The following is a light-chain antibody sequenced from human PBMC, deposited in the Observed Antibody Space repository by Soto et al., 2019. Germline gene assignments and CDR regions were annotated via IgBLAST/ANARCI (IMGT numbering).Light chain of an antibody. CDR3: QQYDNSPIT. CDR1: QSVSSSR. J-gene: IGKJ5*01. V-gene: IGKV3-20*01. CDR2: GAS. Sequence: EIALTQSPGTLSLSPGERATLSCRASQSVSSSRLAWYRQKPGQAPRLLIYGASSRATGIPDRFSGTGSETDFTLTISRLEPEDFAVYYCQQYDNSPITFGQGTRLEI.